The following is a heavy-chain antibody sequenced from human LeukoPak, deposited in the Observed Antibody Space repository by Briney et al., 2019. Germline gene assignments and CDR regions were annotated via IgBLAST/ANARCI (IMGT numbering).Heavy chain of an antibody. CDR1: GGSISSYY. V-gene: IGHV4-59*01. CDR3: ASENSSGWLDY. D-gene: IGHD6-19*01. CDR2: IYYSGRT. J-gene: IGHJ4*02. Sequence: ASETLSLTCTVSGGSISSYYWRWIRQPPGKGLEWFRYIYYSGRTNYNPSHKSRVTISVVTSKNKFSLKLSSVTAADTAVYFCASENSSGWLDYWGQGTLVTVSS.